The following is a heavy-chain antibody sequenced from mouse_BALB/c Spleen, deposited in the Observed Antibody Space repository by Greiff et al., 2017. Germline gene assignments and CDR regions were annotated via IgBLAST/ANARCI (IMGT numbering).Heavy chain of an antibody. CDR1: GYTFTDYA. J-gene: IGHJ4*01. Sequence: VQLQESGAELVRPGVSVKLSCKGSGYTFTDYAMHWVKQSHAKSLEWIGVISTYYGDASYNQKFKGKATMTVDKSSSTAYMELARLTSEDSAIYYCARGISTTRGYYAMDYWGQGTSVTVSS. CDR3: ARGISTTRGYYAMDY. V-gene: IGHV1S137*01. CDR2: ISTYYGDA. D-gene: IGHD1-1*01.